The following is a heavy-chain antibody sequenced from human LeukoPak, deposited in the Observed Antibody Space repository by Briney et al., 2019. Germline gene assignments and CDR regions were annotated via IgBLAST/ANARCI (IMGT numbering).Heavy chain of an antibody. J-gene: IGHJ4*02. CDR1: GFTFTSYI. V-gene: IGHV3-21*01. D-gene: IGHD6-25*01. CDR3: VRESISGKFDY. CDR2: ISGSSSYI. Sequence: PGGSLRLSCATFGFTFTSYIMDWVSQAPGKGLEWVSSISGSSSYIYYGDSVKGRFTISRDNAKNSVYLQMNSPRVEDTAVYYCVRESISGKFDYWGQGTLVTVSS.